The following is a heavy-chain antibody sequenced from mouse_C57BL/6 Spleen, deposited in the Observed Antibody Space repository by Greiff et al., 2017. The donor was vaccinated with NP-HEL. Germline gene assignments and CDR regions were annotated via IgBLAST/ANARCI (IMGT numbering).Heavy chain of an antibody. D-gene: IGHD3-3*01. Sequence: EVQLQQSGPELVKPGASVKISCKASGYSFTGYYMNWVKQSPEKSLEWIGEINPSTGGTTYNQKFKAKATLTVDKSSSTAYMQLKSLTSEDSAVYYCARGRDVYAMDYWGQGTSVTVSS. V-gene: IGHV1-42*01. J-gene: IGHJ4*01. CDR1: GYSFTGYY. CDR3: ARGRDVYAMDY. CDR2: INPSTGGT.